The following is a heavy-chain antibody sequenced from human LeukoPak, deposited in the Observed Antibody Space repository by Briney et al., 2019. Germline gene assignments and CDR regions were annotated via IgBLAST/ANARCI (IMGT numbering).Heavy chain of an antibody. CDR2: IYYSGST. CDR3: ARDLFVIVAAGTGPTNWFDL. V-gene: IGHV4-39*02. D-gene: IGHD6-13*01. J-gene: IGHJ5*02. Sequence: SETLSLTCSVSGGSISSSSYHWGWLRQPPGRGLEWIGTIYYSGSTYYNPSLKSRVIVSVATSKNQFSLKLSSVTAADTAVYYCARDLFVIVAAGTGPTNWFDLWGQGTLVTVSS. CDR1: GGSISSSSYH.